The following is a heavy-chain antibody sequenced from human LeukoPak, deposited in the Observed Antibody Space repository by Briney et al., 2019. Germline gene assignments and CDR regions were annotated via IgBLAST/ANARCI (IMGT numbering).Heavy chain of an antibody. Sequence: GESLKISCKSSGYRFTSYWIGWVRQMPGKGLEWMGFIYPDDSDTIYSPSFQGQVTISADKSINTAYLQRSTVKASDTAMYYCARRGSSNWYFDYWGQGTLVTVSS. CDR3: ARRGSSNWYFDY. CDR1: GYRFTSYW. J-gene: IGHJ4*02. D-gene: IGHD6-13*01. V-gene: IGHV5-51*01. CDR2: IYPDDSDT.